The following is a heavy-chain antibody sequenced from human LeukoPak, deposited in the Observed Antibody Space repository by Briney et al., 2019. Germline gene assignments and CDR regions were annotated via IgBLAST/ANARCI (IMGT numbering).Heavy chain of an antibody. CDR1: GFTISSNF. CDR3: ARDYAWFDP. Sequence: PGGPLRLSCAASGFTISSNFISWVRQAPGKGLEWVSIIYSGGGTYYADSVKGRFTISRDNSKNTLYLQMNSLRAEDTAVYYCARDYAWFDPWGQGTLVTVSS. J-gene: IGHJ5*02. V-gene: IGHV3-66*01. D-gene: IGHD3-16*01. CDR2: IYSGGGT.